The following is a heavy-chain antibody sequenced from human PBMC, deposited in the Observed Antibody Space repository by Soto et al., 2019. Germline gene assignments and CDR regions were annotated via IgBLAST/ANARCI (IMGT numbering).Heavy chain of an antibody. V-gene: IGHV3-30*18. D-gene: IGHD2-2*02. CDR2: ISYDGSNK. CDR1: GFTFSSYG. CDR3: AKEWRYCSSTSCYTITPGDAFDI. J-gene: IGHJ3*02. Sequence: QVQLVESGGGVVQPGRSLRLSCAASGFTFSSYGMHWVRQAPGKGLEWVAGISYDGSNKYYADSVKGRFTISRDNSKNTLYLQMNSLRAEDTGVYYCAKEWRYCSSTSCYTITPGDAFDIWGQGTMVTVSS.